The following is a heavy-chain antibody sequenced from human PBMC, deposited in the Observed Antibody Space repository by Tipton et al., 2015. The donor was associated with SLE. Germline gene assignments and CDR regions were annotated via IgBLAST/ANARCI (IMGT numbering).Heavy chain of an antibody. CDR1: GGSISSYY. D-gene: IGHD3-3*01. CDR3: ARLQYIFGGMDV. V-gene: IGHV4-34*01. CDR2: INHSGGT. Sequence: GLVKPSETLSLTCTVSGGSISSYYWSWIRQPPGKGLEWIGEINHSGGTNVNPSLESRITVSKDTSKNHISLRLSSVTAADTAVYYCARLQYIFGGMDVWGKGTTVTVSS. J-gene: IGHJ6*03.